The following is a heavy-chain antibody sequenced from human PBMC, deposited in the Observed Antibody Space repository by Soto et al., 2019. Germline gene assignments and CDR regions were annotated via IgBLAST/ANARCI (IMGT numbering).Heavy chain of an antibody. Sequence: GASVKVSCKASGYTFTSYGISWVRQAPGQGLEWMGWISAYNGNTNYSQKFQGRVTITRDTSASTAYMELSSLRSEDTAVYYCARGSGYYYWDDYWGQGTLVTVS. CDR3: ARGSGYYYWDDY. D-gene: IGHD3-22*01. CDR1: GYTFTSYG. CDR2: ISAYNGNT. J-gene: IGHJ4*02. V-gene: IGHV1-18*01.